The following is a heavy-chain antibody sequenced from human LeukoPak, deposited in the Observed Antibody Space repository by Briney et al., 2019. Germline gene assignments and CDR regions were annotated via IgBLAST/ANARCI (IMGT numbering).Heavy chain of an antibody. CDR1: GFTFINYA. D-gene: IGHD3-10*01. CDR2: SSGSGAST. Sequence: PGGSLRLSCVGSGFTFINYAMTWVRQSPARGLEYVSSSSGSGASTHYADSVKGRFTISRDNSRNTLCLEMSSLRVEDSALYYCAKDRAPYGSGGGEDYFDLWGRGTLVTVSS. V-gene: IGHV3-23*01. J-gene: IGHJ2*01. CDR3: AKDRAPYGSGGGEDYFDL.